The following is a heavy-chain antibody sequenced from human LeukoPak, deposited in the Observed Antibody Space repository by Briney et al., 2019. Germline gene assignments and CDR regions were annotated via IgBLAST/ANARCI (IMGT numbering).Heavy chain of an antibody. CDR1: GDSISSGDYY. V-gene: IGHV4-61*02. J-gene: IGHJ5*02. CDR2: ISSSGST. CDR3: ARGANWFDP. Sequence: PSQTLSLTCTVSGDSISSGDYYWSWIRQPAGKGLEWIGRISSSGSTNYNPSLKSRVTISVDTSKNQFSLKLSSVTAADTAVYYCARGANWFDPCGQGTLVTVSS.